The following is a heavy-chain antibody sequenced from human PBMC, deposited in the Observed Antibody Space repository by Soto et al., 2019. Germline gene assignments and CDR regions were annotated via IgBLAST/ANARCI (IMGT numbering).Heavy chain of an antibody. J-gene: IGHJ5*01. Sequence: SETLSLTCAVSGDSISNLDYFWAWIRQPPGQALEYIGYIYKSATTYYNPSFESRVAISVDTSKSQFSLNVTSVTAADTAVYFCARGRYCLTGRCFPNWFDSWGQGALVTVS. CDR1: GDSISNLDYF. V-gene: IGHV4-30-4*01. CDR2: IYKSATT. D-gene: IGHD7-27*01. CDR3: ARGRYCLTGRCFPNWFDS.